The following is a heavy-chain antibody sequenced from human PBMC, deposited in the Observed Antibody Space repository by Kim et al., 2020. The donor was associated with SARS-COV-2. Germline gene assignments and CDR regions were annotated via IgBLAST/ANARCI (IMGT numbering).Heavy chain of an antibody. V-gene: IGHV4-34*01. CDR1: GGSFSGYY. CDR2: INHSGST. CDR3: ARCRYGGNSRYYYYGMDV. J-gene: IGHJ6*02. Sequence: SETLSLTCAVYGGSFSGYYWSWIRQPPGKGLEWIGEINHSGSTNYNPSLKSRVTISVDTSKNQFSLKLSSVTAADTAVYYCARCRYGGNSRYYYYGMDVWGQGTTVTVSS. D-gene: IGHD4-17*01.